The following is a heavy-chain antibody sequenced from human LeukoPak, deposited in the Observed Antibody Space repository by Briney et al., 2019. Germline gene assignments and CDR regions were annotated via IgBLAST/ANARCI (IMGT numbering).Heavy chain of an antibody. Sequence: SETLSLTCAVYGGSFSGYYWSWIRQPPGKGLEWIGEINHSGSTNYNPSLKSRVTISVDTPKNQFSLKLSSVTAADTAVYYCARALSYCDFWSGQVGPSPYFDYWGQGTLVTVSS. J-gene: IGHJ4*02. V-gene: IGHV4-34*01. CDR3: ARALSYCDFWSGQVGPSPYFDY. CDR2: INHSGST. D-gene: IGHD3-3*01. CDR1: GGSFSGYY.